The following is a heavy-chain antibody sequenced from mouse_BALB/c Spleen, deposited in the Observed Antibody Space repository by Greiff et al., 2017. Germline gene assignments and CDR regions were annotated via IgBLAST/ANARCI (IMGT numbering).Heavy chain of an antibody. CDR3: ARGRVTTAAPDY. CDR2: INPSSGYT. Sequence: VKLVESGAELARPGASVKMSCKASGYTFTSYTMHWVKQRPGQGLEWIGYINPSSGYTNYNQKFKDKATLTADKSSSTAYMQLSSLTSEDAAVDYCARGRVTTAAPDYWGQGTTLTVSS. CDR1: GYTFTSYT. J-gene: IGHJ2*01. V-gene: IGHV1-4*01. D-gene: IGHD1-2*01.